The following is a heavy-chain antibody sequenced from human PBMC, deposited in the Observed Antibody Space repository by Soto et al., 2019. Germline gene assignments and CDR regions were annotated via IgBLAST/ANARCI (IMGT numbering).Heavy chain of an antibody. CDR2: IIPIFGTA. Sequence: SVKVSCKASGGTFSSYAISWVRQAPGQGLEWMGGIIPIFGTANYAQKFQGRVTITADESTSTAYMELSSLRSEDTAVYYCARHRDPQLGNNWFDPWGQGTLVTVSS. CDR1: GGTFSSYA. CDR3: ARHRDPQLGNNWFDP. J-gene: IGHJ5*02. D-gene: IGHD6-13*01. V-gene: IGHV1-69*13.